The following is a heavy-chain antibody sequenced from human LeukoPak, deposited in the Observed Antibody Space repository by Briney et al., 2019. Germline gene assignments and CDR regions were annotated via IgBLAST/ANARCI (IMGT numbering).Heavy chain of an antibody. J-gene: IGHJ4*02. Sequence: PSETLSLTCAISGDSVSSNSRAWNWIRQSPSRGLEWLGRTYYRSKWFNDYAVSVKSRITINPDTSKNQFSLQLNSMTPEDTAVYFCTRGLGGFDSWGQGTLVTVSS. D-gene: IGHD3-10*01. CDR1: GDSVSSNSRA. CDR2: TYYRSKWFN. V-gene: IGHV6-1*01. CDR3: TRGLGGFDS.